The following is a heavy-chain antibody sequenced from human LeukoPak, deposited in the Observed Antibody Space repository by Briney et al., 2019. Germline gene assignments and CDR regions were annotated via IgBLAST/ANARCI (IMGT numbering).Heavy chain of an antibody. J-gene: IGHJ4*02. CDR3: ARRHYDFWSGYPIDY. Sequence: SETLSLTCADYGGSFSGYYWSWIRQPPGKGLEWMGEINNSGSTNYNPSLKSRVTISVDTSKNQFSLKLSSVTAADTAVYYCARRHYDFWSGYPIDYWGQGTLVTVSS. CDR1: GGSFSGYY. CDR2: INNSGST. D-gene: IGHD3-3*01. V-gene: IGHV4-34*01.